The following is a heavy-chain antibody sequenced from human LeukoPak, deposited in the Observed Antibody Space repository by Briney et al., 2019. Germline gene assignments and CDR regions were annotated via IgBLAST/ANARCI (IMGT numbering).Heavy chain of an antibody. Sequence: SQTLSLTCTVSGGSISSGGYYWSWIRQHPGKGLEWIGYIYYSGSTYYNPSLKSRVTISVDTSKNQFSLKLSSVTAADTAVYYCARSGSYRTYYFDYWGQGTLVTVSS. D-gene: IGHD1-26*01. CDR3: ARSGSYRTYYFDY. CDR2: IYYSGST. J-gene: IGHJ4*02. CDR1: GGSISSGGYY. V-gene: IGHV4-31*03.